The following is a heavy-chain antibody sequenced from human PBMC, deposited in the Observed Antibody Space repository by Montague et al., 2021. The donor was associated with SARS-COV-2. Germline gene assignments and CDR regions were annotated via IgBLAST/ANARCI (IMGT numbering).Heavy chain of an antibody. Sequence: IGITDYNPSLKSLVTLSVAMSKNQFSLQLNSVTASDPAVYYCARTRSHWNDFFDHWGQGTLVTGS. V-gene: IGHV4-59*12. CDR2: IGIT. D-gene: IGHD1-1*01. CDR3: ARTRSHWNDFFDH. J-gene: IGHJ5*02.